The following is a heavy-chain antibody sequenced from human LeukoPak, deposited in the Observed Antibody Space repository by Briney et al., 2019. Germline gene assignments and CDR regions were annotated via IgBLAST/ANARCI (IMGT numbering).Heavy chain of an antibody. CDR2: ISGSSSTI. CDR3: ARDLRLCSGGSCYSSVVSGH. CDR1: GFTFSSYN. V-gene: IGHV3-48*01. J-gene: IGHJ4*02. Sequence: PGGSLRLSCAASGFTFSSYNMNWVRQAPGKGLEWVSYISGSSSTIYYADSVRGRFTISRDNAKNSLYLQMNRLRAEDTAVYYCARDLRLCSGGSCYSSVVSGHWGQGTLVTVSS. D-gene: IGHD2-15*01.